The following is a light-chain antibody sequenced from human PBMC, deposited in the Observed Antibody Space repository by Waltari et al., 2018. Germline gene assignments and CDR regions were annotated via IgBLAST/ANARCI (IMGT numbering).Light chain of an antibody. CDR1: QSVSRT. CDR3: QHYVRLPVT. J-gene: IGKJ1*01. V-gene: IGKV3-20*01. CDR2: GAS. Sequence: EILLTQSPGTLSLSPGERATLSCRASQSVSRTLAWYQQKPGLAPKLLLYGASTRATGIPDRFSGSGSGTDFSLTISRLEPEDFAVYYCQHYVRLPVTFGQGTKVEIK.